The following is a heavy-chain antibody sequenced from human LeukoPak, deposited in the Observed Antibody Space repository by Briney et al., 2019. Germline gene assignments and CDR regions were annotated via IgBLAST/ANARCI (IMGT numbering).Heavy chain of an antibody. J-gene: IGHJ5*02. CDR1: GFTFSSYG. V-gene: IGHV3-30*02. Sequence: GGSLRLSCAASGFTFSSYGMHWVRQAPGKGLEWVAFIRYDGSNKYYADSVKGRFTISRDNSKNTLYLQMNSLRAEDTAVYYCARVRITMVRGANNWFDPWGQGTLVTVSS. CDR2: IRYDGSNK. D-gene: IGHD3-10*01. CDR3: ARVRITMVRGANNWFDP.